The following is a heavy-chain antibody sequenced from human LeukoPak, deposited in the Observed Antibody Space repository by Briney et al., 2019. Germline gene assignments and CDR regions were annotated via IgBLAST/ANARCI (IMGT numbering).Heavy chain of an antibody. J-gene: IGHJ4*02. CDR1: GGSFSGYY. Sequence: PSEALSLTCVVYGGSFSGYYWSWLRQPPGKGLEGIGEINHSGSTNYNPSLKSRVTISVDTSKNQFSLKLSSVTAADTAVYYCARASMVRGVIVYWGQGTLVTVSS. D-gene: IGHD3-10*01. CDR2: INHSGST. CDR3: ARASMVRGVIVY. V-gene: IGHV4-34*01.